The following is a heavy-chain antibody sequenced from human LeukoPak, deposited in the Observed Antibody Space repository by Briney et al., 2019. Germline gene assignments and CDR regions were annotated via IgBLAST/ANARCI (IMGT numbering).Heavy chain of an antibody. CDR1: GFTFSSYS. CDR2: ISSSSSYI. J-gene: IGHJ4*02. CDR3: ARDGGDYYDSSGYYRDY. D-gene: IGHD3-22*01. V-gene: IGHV3-21*01. Sequence: PGGSLRLSCAASGFTFSSYSMNWVRQAPGKGLEWVSSISSSSSYIYYADSVKGRFTISRDNAKNSLYLQMNSLRAEDTAVYYCARDGGDYYDSSGYYRDYWGQGTLVTVSS.